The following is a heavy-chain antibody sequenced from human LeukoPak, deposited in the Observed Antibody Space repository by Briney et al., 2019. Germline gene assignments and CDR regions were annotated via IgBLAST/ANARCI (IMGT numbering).Heavy chain of an antibody. J-gene: IGHJ4*02. CDR1: GGSISSSSYY. Sequence: SETLSLTCTVSGGSISSSSYYWGWIRQPPGKGLEWIGSIYYSGSTYYNPSLKSRVTISVDTSKNQFSLKLSSVTAADTAVYYCARFSGSYHHFDYWGQGTLVTVSS. CDR3: ARFSGSYHHFDY. D-gene: IGHD1-26*01. CDR2: IYYSGST. V-gene: IGHV4-39*07.